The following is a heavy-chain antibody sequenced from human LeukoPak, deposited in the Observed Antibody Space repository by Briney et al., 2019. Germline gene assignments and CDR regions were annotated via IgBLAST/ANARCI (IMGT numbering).Heavy chain of an antibody. Sequence: GGSLRLSCAASGFTFSSYAMSWVRQAPGKGLEWVSAISGSGGSTYYADSVKGRFTISRDNSKNTLYLQMNSLRAEDTAVYYCARYCSSTSCYRKKGWYYYGMDVWGQGTTVTVPS. CDR2: ISGSGGST. CDR3: ARYCSSTSCYRKKGWYYYGMDV. D-gene: IGHD2-2*01. V-gene: IGHV3-23*01. CDR1: GFTFSSYA. J-gene: IGHJ6*02.